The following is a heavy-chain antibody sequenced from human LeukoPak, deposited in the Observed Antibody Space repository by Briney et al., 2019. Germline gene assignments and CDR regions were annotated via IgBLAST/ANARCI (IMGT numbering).Heavy chain of an antibody. CDR3: ARDRVDYFDY. J-gene: IGHJ4*02. D-gene: IGHD2-15*01. CDR1: GGSISSGGYY. Sequence: SETLSLTCTVSGGSISSGGYYWSWIRQHPGKGLEWIGYIYYSGSTYYNPSLKSRVTISVDTSKDQFSLKLCSVTAADTAVYYCARDRVDYFDYWGQGTLVTVSS. V-gene: IGHV4-31*03. CDR2: IYYSGST.